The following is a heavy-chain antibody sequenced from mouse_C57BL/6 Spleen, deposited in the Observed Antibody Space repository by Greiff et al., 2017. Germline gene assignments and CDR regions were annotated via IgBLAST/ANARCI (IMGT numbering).Heavy chain of an antibody. D-gene: IGHD4-1*01. CDR3: AEGTGTWFAY. CDR1: GYTFTDYY. CDR2: INPNNGGT. V-gene: IGHV1-26*01. J-gene: IGHJ3*01. Sequence: VQLQQSGPELVKPGASVKISCKASGYTFTDYYMNWVKQSHGKSLEWIGDINPNNGGTSYNQKFKGKATLTVDKSSSTAYMELRSLTSEDSAVYYCAEGTGTWFAYWGQGTLVTVSA.